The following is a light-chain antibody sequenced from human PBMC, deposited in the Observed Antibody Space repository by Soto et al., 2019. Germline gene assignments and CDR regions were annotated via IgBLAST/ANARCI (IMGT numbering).Light chain of an antibody. CDR1: SSDVGSYNY. J-gene: IGLJ2*01. Sequence: QSALTQPASVSGCPGQSITISCTGTSSDVGSYNYVSWHQQHPGKAPKLMIYDVSNRPSGVSNRFSGSKSGNTASLTISGLQAEDEADYYCSSYTSSSTLVFGGGTQLT. CDR2: DVS. CDR3: SSYTSSSTLV. V-gene: IGLV2-14*01.